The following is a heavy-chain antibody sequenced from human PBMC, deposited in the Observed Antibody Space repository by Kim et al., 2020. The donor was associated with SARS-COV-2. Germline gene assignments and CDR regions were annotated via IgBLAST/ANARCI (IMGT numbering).Heavy chain of an antibody. J-gene: IGHJ4*01. V-gene: IGHV3-15*01. Sequence: GGSLRLSCAASGFTFSNAWMSWVRQAPGKGLEWVGRIKSKTDGGTTDYAAPVKGRFTISREDSKNTLYLQMNSLKTEGTAVHYCTTVEEWVLLSFPSDYLGQGTLVTVSS. CDR3: TTVEEWVLLSFPSDY. CDR1: GFTFSNAW. CDR2: IKSKTDGGTT. D-gene: IGHD1-26*01.